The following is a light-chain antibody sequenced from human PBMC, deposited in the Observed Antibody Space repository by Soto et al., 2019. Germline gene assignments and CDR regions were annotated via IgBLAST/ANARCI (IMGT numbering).Light chain of an antibody. CDR2: DAS. CDR3: HQYENILST. V-gene: IGKV1-33*01. J-gene: IGKJ2*01. CDR1: HDISIY. Sequence: DIQMTQSPSSLYASVGDRVTISCQASHDISIYLTWYQQNPGEAPKVLIYDASSLETGVPSRFSGSESETYFPCTISRLQPDDIATYHCHQYENILSTFGQVTKLEL.